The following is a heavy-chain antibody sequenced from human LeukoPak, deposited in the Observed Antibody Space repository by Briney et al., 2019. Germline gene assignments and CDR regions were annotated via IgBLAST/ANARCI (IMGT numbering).Heavy chain of an antibody. J-gene: IGHJ5*02. CDR1: GFTFSSYG. V-gene: IGHV3-30*18. CDR2: ISYDGSNK. Sequence: PGGSLRLSCAASGFTFSSYGMHWVRQAPGKGLEWVAVISYDGSNKYYADSVKGRFTISRDNSKNTLYLQMNSLRAEDTAVYYCAKDPRKDTALGWFDPWGQGTLVTVSS. D-gene: IGHD5-18*01. CDR3: AKDPRKDTALGWFDP.